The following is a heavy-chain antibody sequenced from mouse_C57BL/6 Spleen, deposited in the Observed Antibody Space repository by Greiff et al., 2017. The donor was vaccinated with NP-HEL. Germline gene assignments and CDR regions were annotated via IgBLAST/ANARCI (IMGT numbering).Heavy chain of an antibody. J-gene: IGHJ4*01. CDR3: TRGDDHDGDYAMDY. CDR1: GYTFTSYW. D-gene: IGHD2-4*01. CDR2: IYPGNSDT. Sequence: DVKLQESGTVLARPGASVKMSCKTSGYTFTSYWMHWVKQRPGPGLEWLGAIYPGNSDTSYNQKFTGKAKLTAVTSASTAYMELSSLTNEDSAVYYCTRGDDHDGDYAMDYWGQGTSVTVSS. V-gene: IGHV1-5*01.